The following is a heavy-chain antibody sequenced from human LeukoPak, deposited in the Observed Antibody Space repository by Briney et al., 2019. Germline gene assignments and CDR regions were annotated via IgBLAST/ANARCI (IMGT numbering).Heavy chain of an antibody. CDR1: GFTFSSYW. J-gene: IGHJ4*02. D-gene: IGHD6-13*01. V-gene: IGHV3-53*01. Sequence: GGSLRLSCEASGFTFSSYWMSWVRQAPGKGLEWVSVIYSGGSTYYADSVRGRFTISRDNSKNTLYLQMNSLRAEDTAVYYCARLGGYSSSWYDYYFDYWGQGTLVTVSS. CDR3: ARLGGYSSSWYDYYFDY. CDR2: IYSGGST.